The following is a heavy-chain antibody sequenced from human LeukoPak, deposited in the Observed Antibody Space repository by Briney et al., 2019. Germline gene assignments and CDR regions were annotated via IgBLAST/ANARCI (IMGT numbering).Heavy chain of an antibody. CDR2: ISYDGSNK. J-gene: IGHJ4*02. CDR3: ATLKYSESYTVDY. D-gene: IGHD1-26*01. V-gene: IGHV3-30*03. Sequence: PGGSLRLSCAASGFTFRSYVMNWVRQAPGKGLEWVAVISYDGSNKYYADSVKGRFTISRDNSKNMLYLQMNSLRAEDMAMYYCATLKYSESYTVDYWGQGTLVTVSS. CDR1: GFTFRSYV.